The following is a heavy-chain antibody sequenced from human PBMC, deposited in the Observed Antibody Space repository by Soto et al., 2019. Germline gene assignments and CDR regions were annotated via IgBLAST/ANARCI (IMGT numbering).Heavy chain of an antibody. CDR3: ARQVFYPTDGDWAFDY. V-gene: IGHV4-39*01. J-gene: IGHJ4*02. CDR2: IYYSGST. CDR1: GGSISSSSYY. Sequence: QLQLQESGPGLVKPSETLSLTCTVSGGSISSSSYYWGWIRQPPGKGLEWIGSIYYSGSTYYNPSLKSQVTRPVDTSKNQFSLKLSSVTAADTAVYYCARQVFYPTDGDWAFDYWGQGTLVTVSS. D-gene: IGHD4-17*01.